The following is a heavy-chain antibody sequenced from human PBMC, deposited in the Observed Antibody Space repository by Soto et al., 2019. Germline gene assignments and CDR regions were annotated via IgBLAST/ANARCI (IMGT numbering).Heavy chain of an antibody. V-gene: IGHV3-33*01. CDR2: VWNDGTNP. CDR1: GFPFSSYG. CDR3: ARDNVASTNYFWFDP. J-gene: IGHJ5*02. D-gene: IGHD1-7*01. Sequence: QVQLVESGGGVVQPGRSLRLSCAASGFPFSSYGMHWVRLTPGKGLEGVALVWNDGTNPYYADSVQGRFTISRDKSKNTLYLQMNRLSAEDTAVYYCARDNVASTNYFWFDPRGQGTLVTVSS.